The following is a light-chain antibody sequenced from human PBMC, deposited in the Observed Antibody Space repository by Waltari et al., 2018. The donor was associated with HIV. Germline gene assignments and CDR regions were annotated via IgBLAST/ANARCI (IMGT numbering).Light chain of an antibody. CDR1: SSDDGGYKH. V-gene: IGLV2-14*01. CDR2: DVS. J-gene: IGLJ2*01. CDR3: SSYTSSSTYVV. Sequence: QFPLTQPASVSASPGQSTTIPGTRTSSDDGGYKHVSPYQQHPGQAPKLVIYDVSNRPSGVSNRFSGSKSGNTASLTISGLQAEDEADYYCSSYTSSSTYVVFGGGTKLTVL.